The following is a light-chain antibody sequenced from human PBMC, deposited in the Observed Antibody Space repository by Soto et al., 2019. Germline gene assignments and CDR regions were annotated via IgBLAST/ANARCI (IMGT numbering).Light chain of an antibody. Sequence: QSALTQPASVSGSPGQSITIFCTGTSSDVGGYNYVSRYQQYPGTAPKLIIYEVRNRPSGVSNRFSGSKSGNTASLPISGLHSEYDSHYYCSSYTSSTTLDVVFGGGTKLTLL. CDR2: EVR. V-gene: IGLV2-14*01. CDR1: SSDVGGYNY. J-gene: IGLJ2*01. CDR3: SSYTSSTTLDVV.